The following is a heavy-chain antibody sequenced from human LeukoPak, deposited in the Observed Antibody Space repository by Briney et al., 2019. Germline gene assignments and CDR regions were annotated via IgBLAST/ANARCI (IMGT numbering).Heavy chain of an antibody. D-gene: IGHD2-15*01. V-gene: IGHV4-4*07. CDR1: GGSISNYY. CDR2: IYKIGTT. Sequence: PSETLSLTCTVSGGSISNYYWSWIRQPAGKGLEWIGHIYKIGTTNYNPSLKSRLTISADTSKSQFSLQLRSVSAADTAVYYCVIGVGWQPDYWGQGALVTVSS. J-gene: IGHJ4*02. CDR3: VIGVGWQPDY.